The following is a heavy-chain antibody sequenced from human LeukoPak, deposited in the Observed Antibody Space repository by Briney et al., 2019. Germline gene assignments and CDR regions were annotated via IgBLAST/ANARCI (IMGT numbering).Heavy chain of an antibody. CDR3: ARQSYDSSGYYHPAWFDP. V-gene: IGHV4-59*08. CDR2: IYYSGSN. J-gene: IGHJ5*02. D-gene: IGHD3-22*01. Sequence: SGTLSLTCTVSGGSISSHYWSWVRQPPGKGLEWMGYIYYSGSNNYNPSLKIRVTISVDTSKNHFSLKLSSVTAADTALYYCARQSYDSSGYYHPAWFDPWGEGNLVTLSA. CDR1: GGSISSHY.